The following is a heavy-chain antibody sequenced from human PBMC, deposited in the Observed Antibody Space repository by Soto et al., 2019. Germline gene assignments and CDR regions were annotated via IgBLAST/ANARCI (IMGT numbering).Heavy chain of an antibody. CDR3: ARRGSGSYYDY. CDR1: GFPFSRYA. V-gene: IGHV3-23*01. D-gene: IGHD1-26*01. Sequence: EVQLLESGGGLVQPGGSLRLSCAASGFPFSRYAMRWVRQAPGKGLEWVSAISGSGGSTYYADSVKGRFTISRDNSKNTLYRQMNSLRAEDTAVYYCARRGSGSYYDYWGQGTLVTVSS. CDR2: ISGSGGST. J-gene: IGHJ4*02.